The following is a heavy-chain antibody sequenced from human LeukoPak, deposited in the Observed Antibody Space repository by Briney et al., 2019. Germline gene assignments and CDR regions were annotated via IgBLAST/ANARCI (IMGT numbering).Heavy chain of an antibody. D-gene: IGHD1-26*01. V-gene: IGHV1-2*02. CDR3: ARGIVGATRAFDI. Sequence: ASVKVSCKASGYTFTGYYMHWVRQAPGQGLEWMGWINPNSGGTNYAQKLQGRVTMTTDTSTSTAYMELRSLRSDDTAVYYCARGIVGATRAFDIWGQGTMVTVSS. J-gene: IGHJ3*02. CDR1: GYTFTGYY. CDR2: INPNSGGT.